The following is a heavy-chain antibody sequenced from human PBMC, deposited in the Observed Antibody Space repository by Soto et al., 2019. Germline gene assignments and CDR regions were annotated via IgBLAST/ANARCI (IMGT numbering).Heavy chain of an antibody. J-gene: IGHJ4*02. CDR1: GFTFSSYS. V-gene: IGHV3-21*01. D-gene: IGHD6-13*01. CDR3: ARNGYSSSWYFSYFDY. Sequence: LRLSCAASGFTFSSYSMNWVRQAPGKGLEWVSSISSSSSYIYYADSVKGRFTISRDNAKNSLYLQMNSLRAEDTAVYYCARNGYSSSWYFSYFDYRGQDTLVTVSS. CDR2: ISSSSSYI.